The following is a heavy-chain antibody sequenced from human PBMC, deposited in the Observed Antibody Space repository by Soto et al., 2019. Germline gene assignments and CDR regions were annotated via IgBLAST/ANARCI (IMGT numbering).Heavy chain of an antibody. CDR2: IWYDGSNK. CDR1: GFTFSSYG. V-gene: IGHV3-33*01. CDR3: ARSRPNYYDSSGYYLEGAFDI. J-gene: IGHJ3*02. Sequence: LRLSCAASGFTFSSYGMHWVRQAPGKGLEWVAVIWYDGSNKYYADSVKGRFTISRDNSKNTLYLQMNSLRAEDTAMYYCARSRPNYYDSSGYYLEGAFDIWGQGTMVTVSS. D-gene: IGHD3-22*01.